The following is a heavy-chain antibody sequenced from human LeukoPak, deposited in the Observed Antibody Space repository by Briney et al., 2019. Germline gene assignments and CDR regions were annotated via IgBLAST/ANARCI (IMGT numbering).Heavy chain of an antibody. CDR2: INPSGGST. CDR1: GYTFTSYY. CDR3: ARDRKAMVESGLRLYYYYYYGMDV. J-gene: IGHJ6*02. D-gene: IGHD5-18*01. V-gene: IGHV1-46*01. Sequence: GASVKVSCKASGYTFTSYYMHWVRQAPGQGLEWMGIINPSGGSTSYAQKFQGRVTMTRDTSTSTVYMELSSLRSEDTAVYYCARDRKAMVESGLRLYYYYYYGMDVWGQGTTVTVSS.